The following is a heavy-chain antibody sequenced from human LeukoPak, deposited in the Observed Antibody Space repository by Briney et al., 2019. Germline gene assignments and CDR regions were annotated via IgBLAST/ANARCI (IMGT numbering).Heavy chain of an antibody. D-gene: IGHD3-3*01. Sequence: GGSLRLSCTVSGLRFSTYAMSWVRPAPGKGLEWVSSISGSGGSTYYADSVKGRFTVSRDNSKNTVYLELNSLRAEDRAIYFCAKGGQNFDFWRFDYWGQGTLVTVSS. CDR2: ISGSGGST. CDR1: GLRFSTYA. J-gene: IGHJ4*02. V-gene: IGHV3-23*01. CDR3: AKGGQNFDFWRFDY.